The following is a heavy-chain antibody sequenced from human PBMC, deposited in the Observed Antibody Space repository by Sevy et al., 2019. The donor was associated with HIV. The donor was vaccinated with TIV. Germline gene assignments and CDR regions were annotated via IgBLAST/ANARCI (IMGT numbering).Heavy chain of an antibody. V-gene: IGHV3-48*01. J-gene: IGHJ5*01. CDR1: GFTFSAYS. D-gene: IGHD2-21*01. CDR3: ARAGGDCYSKNECWFVS. Sequence: GGSLRLSCAASGFTFSAYSMNWVRQAPGKGLEWVSYISSSSGTIYYADSVKGQFTISIDNAKSSLFLQMNGLRAEDTAVYYCARAGGDCYSKNECWFVSWGQGTLVTVSS. CDR2: ISSSSGTI.